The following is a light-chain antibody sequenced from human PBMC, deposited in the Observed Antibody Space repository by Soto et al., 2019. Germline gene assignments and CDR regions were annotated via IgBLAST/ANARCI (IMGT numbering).Light chain of an antibody. CDR3: QSYDSSLSASV. J-gene: IGLJ2*01. Sequence: QSGLTQPPSVSGAPGQKVTISCTGSSSNIGAGFHVHWYQQLPGTAPKLLIYDNTNRPSGVPDRFSGSKSVTSASLAITGLQAEDEADYYCQSYDSSLSASVFGGGTKLTVL. CDR2: DNT. CDR1: SSNIGAGFH. V-gene: IGLV1-40*01.